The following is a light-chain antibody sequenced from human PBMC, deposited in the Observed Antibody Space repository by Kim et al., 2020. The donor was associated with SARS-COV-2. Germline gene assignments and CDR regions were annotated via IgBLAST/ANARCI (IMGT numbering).Light chain of an antibody. V-gene: IGKV1-39*01. Sequence: DIQMTQSPSSLSASVGDRVTITCRASQSIRSYLNWYQQKPGKAPKLLIYAASSLQSGVPSRFSGSGSGTDFTLTISSLQPEDFATYYCQQTYNTSWTFGQGTKVDIK. CDR1: QSIRSY. CDR3: QQTYNTSWT. J-gene: IGKJ1*01. CDR2: AAS.